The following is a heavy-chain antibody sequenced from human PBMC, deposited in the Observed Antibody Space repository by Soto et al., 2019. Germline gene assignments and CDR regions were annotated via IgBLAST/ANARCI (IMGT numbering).Heavy chain of an antibody. CDR2: INSDGSST. Sequence: GGSLRLSCAASGFTFSSYWMHWVRQAPGKGLVWVSRINSDGSSTSYADSVKGRFTISRDNDKNTLYLQMNSLRAEDTAVYYCARDQRYYYDSSGSYGMDVWGQGTTVTVSS. J-gene: IGHJ6*02. D-gene: IGHD3-22*01. CDR3: ARDQRYYYDSSGSYGMDV. V-gene: IGHV3-74*01. CDR1: GFTFSSYW.